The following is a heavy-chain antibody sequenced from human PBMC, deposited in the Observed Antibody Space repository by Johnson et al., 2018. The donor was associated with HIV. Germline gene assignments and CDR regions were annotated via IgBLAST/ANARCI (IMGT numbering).Heavy chain of an antibody. CDR1: GFTVTTKY. D-gene: IGHD5-18*01. CDR2: IYLGGST. CDR3: ASPYSYGLDDAFDI. Sequence: EVQLVESGGGLVQPGGSLRLSCAASGFTVTTKYMSWVRQAPGKGLEWVSVIYLGGSTYYADSVKGRFLISRYNSKKSLYLQMNSLRAEDTAVYYCASPYSYGLDDAFDIWGQGTMVTVSS. V-gene: IGHV3-66*01. J-gene: IGHJ3*02.